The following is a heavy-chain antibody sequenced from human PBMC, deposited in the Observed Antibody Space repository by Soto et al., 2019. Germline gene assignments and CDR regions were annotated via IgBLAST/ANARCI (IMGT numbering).Heavy chain of an antibody. V-gene: IGHV4-61*01. D-gene: IGHD4-17*01. CDR3: ARESFYGDYGD. J-gene: IGHJ4*02. Sequence: PSETLSLTCTVSGGSVSSGSYYWSWIRQPPGKGLEWIGYIYYSGSTNYNPSLKSRVTISVDTSKNQFSLKLSSVTAADTAVYYCARESFYGDYGDWGQGTLVTVSS. CDR1: GGSVSSGSYY. CDR2: IYYSGST.